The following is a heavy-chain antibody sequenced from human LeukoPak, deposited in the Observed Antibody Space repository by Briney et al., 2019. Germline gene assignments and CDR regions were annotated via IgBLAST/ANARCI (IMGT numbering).Heavy chain of an antibody. V-gene: IGHV3-21*04. CDR2: ISSSSSYI. J-gene: IGHJ6*02. Sequence: GGSLRLSCAASGFTFDDYSMHWVRQAPGKGLEWVSSISSSSSYIYYADSVTGRFSISRDNSKNMVYLQMNSLRAADTAVYYCAKGRIAVARYYGMDVWGQGTTVTVSS. D-gene: IGHD6-19*01. CDR3: AKGRIAVARYYGMDV. CDR1: GFTFDDYS.